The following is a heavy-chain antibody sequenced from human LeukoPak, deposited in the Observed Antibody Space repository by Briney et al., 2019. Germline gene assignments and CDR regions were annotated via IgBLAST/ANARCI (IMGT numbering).Heavy chain of an antibody. CDR1: GGSISGSSYY. J-gene: IGHJ4*02. D-gene: IGHD5-18*01. CDR2: IYYSGYT. Sequence: SEALSLTCTVSGGSISGSSYYWGWIRQPPGKGLEWIGSIYYSGYTYYNPSLKSRVTISVDTSKSQFSLKLSSVTAADTGIYYCARHLGGYSYGQENYFDYWGQGTLVTVSS. CDR3: ARHLGGYSYGQENYFDY. V-gene: IGHV4-39*01.